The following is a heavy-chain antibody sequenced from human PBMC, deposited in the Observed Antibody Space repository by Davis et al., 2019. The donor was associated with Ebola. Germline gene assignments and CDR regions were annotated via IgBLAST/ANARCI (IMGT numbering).Heavy chain of an antibody. CDR3: ARDPPYDQGYDY. J-gene: IGHJ4*02. CDR1: GDSVSSNTAA. Sequence: MPSETLSLTCAISGDSVSSNTAAWNWIRQSPSRGLEWLGRTYYRSKWFFDYAESVKSRMTINPDTSKNQFSLQLTSVTPEDTAVYYCARDPPYDQGYDYWGQGILVTVSS. V-gene: IGHV6-1*01. D-gene: IGHD3-22*01. CDR2: TYYRSKWFF.